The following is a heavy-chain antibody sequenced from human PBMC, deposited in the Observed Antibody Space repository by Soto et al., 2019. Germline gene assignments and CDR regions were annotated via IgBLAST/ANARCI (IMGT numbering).Heavy chain of an antibody. J-gene: IGHJ4*02. V-gene: IGHV3-7*01. D-gene: IGHD3-22*01. CDR3: ARAEPLYYYDSSGPPTPFDY. CDR2: IKQDGSEK. CDR1: GFTFSSYW. Sequence: PGGSLRLSCAASGFTFSSYWMSWVRQAPGKGLEWVANIKQDGSEKYYVDSVKGRFTISRDNAKNSLYLQMNSLRAEDTAVYYCARAEPLYYYDSSGPPTPFDYWGQGTLVTVSS.